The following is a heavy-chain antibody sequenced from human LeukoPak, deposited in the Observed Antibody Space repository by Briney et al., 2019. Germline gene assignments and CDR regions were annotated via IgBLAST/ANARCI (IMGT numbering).Heavy chain of an antibody. D-gene: IGHD6-19*01. CDR1: GFTFSSYS. J-gene: IGHJ4*02. CDR2: ISSGSSTI. V-gene: IGHV3-48*04. CDR3: GGNSGSFDY. Sequence: GGSLRLSCVASGFTFSSYSMNWVRQAPGKGLEWVSYISSGSSTIYYADSVKGRFTISRDNAKNSLYLQMNSLRAEDTAVYYCGGNSGSFDYWGQGTLVTVSS.